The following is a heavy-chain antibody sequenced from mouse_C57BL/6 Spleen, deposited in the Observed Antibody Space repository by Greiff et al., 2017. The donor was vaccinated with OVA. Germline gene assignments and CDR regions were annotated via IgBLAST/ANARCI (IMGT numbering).Heavy chain of an antibody. J-gene: IGHJ2*01. CDR2: IYPGDGDT. CDR1: GYAFSSSW. D-gene: IGHD4-1*01. Sequence: VKLMESGPELVKPGASVKISCKASGYAFSSSWMNWVKQRPGKGLEWIGRIYPGDGDTNYNGKFKGKATLTADKSSSTAYMQLSSLTSEDSAVYFCARTGTPYYFDYWGQGTTLTVSS. V-gene: IGHV1-82*01. CDR3: ARTGTPYYFDY.